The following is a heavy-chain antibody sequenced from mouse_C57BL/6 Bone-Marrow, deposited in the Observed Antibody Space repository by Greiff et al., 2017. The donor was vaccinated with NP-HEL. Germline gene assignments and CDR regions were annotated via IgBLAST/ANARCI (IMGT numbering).Heavy chain of an antibody. V-gene: IGHV14-3*01. Sequence: VQLQQSVAELVRPGASVKLSCTASGFNIKNTYMHWVKQRPEQGLEWIGRIDPANGNTKYVPKFQGKATITADTSSNTAYLQLSSLTSEDTAIYYCASFYYGSSSVYYFDDWGQGTTLTVSS. CDR1: GFNIKNTY. D-gene: IGHD1-1*01. J-gene: IGHJ2*01. CDR3: ASFYYGSSSVYYFDD. CDR2: IDPANGNT.